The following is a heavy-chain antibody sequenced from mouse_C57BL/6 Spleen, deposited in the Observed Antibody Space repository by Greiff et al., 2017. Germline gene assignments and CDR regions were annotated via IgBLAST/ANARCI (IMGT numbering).Heavy chain of an antibody. Sequence: VQLQQSGAELARPGASVKLSCKASGYTFTSYGISWVKQRTGQGLEWIGEIYPRSGNTYYNEKFKGKATLTADKSSSTAYMELRSLTSEDSAVYFCARELSLKGGFAYWGQGTLVTVSA. D-gene: IGHD3-2*02. CDR2: IYPRSGNT. V-gene: IGHV1-81*01. CDR1: GYTFTSYG. CDR3: ARELSLKGGFAY. J-gene: IGHJ3*01.